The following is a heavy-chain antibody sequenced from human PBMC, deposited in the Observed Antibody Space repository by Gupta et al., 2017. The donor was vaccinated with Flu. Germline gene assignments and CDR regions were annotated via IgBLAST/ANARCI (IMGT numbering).Heavy chain of an antibody. CDR2: FGASGGGA. J-gene: IGHJ6*02. V-gene: IGHV3-23*04. Sequence: EVQLVESGGGSVQPGGSLRLSCAASGFFFGAYAMRWVRQAPGKGLAWVSGFGASGGGAYYADSVKGRFTISRDNSKNTLFLQMNSLRAEDTAIYYCAKVLGGTYFYYGVDVWGHGTTVTVSS. D-gene: IGHD3-10*01. CDR1: GFFFGAYA. CDR3: AKVLGGTYFYYGVDV.